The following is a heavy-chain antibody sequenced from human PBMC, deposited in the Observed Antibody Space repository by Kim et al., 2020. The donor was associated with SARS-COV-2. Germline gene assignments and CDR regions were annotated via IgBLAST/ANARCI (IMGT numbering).Heavy chain of an antibody. V-gene: IGHV1-3*01. CDR3: ARVPRGVPYFDY. D-gene: IGHD3-10*01. Sequence: KYSQKCQGRVTITRDTSASPDYMELSSLRSEDTAVYYCARVPRGVPYFDYWGQGTLVTVSS. J-gene: IGHJ4*02.